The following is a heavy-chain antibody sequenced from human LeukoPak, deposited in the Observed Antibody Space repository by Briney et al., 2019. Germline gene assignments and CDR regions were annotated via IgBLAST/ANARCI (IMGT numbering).Heavy chain of an antibody. CDR2: IYTSGST. V-gene: IGHV4-4*09. J-gene: IGHJ4*02. Sequence: SETLSLTCTVSGGSISSYYWSWIRQPPGKGLEWIGYIYTSGSTNYNPSLKSRVTISADTSKNQFSLKLSSVTAADTAVHYCARRAPAYSSSSVVFDYWGQGTLVTVSS. CDR3: ARRAPAYSSSSVVFDY. CDR1: GGSISSYY. D-gene: IGHD6-6*01.